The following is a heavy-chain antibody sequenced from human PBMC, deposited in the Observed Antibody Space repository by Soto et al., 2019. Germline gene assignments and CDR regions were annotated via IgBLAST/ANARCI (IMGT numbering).Heavy chain of an antibody. D-gene: IGHD3-22*01. CDR1: GGSISSGDYY. CDR3: ARASPAINYDSSGYYPPSIDY. Sequence: SETLSLTCTVSGGSISSGDYYWSWIRQPPGKGLEWIGYIYYSGSTYYNPSLKSRVTISVDTSKNQFSLKLSSVTAADTAVYYCARASPAINYDSSGYYPPSIDYWGQGTLVTV. V-gene: IGHV4-30-4*01. CDR2: IYYSGST. J-gene: IGHJ4*02.